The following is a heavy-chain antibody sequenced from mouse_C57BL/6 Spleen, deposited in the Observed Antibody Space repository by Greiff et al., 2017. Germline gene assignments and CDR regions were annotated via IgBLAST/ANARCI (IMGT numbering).Heavy chain of an antibody. CDR3: ASVRGLYAMDY. CDR1: GYTFTSYW. CDR2: IDPSDSYT. D-gene: IGHD3-1*01. V-gene: IGHV1-50*01. J-gene: IGHJ4*01. Sequence: VQLQQPGAELVKPGASVKLSCKASGYTFTSYWMQWVKQRPGQGLEWIGEIDPSDSYTNYNQKFKGKATLTVDTSSSTAYMQLSSLTSEDSAVYYCASVRGLYAMDYWGQGASVTVSS.